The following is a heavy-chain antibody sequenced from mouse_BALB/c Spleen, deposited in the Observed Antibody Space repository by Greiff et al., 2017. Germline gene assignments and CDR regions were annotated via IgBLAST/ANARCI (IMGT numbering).Heavy chain of an antibody. CDR2: IWSGGST. V-gene: IGHV2-2*02. J-gene: IGHJ3*01. CDR3: ARGEYDEFAY. Sequence: QVQLKESGPGLVQPSQSLSITCTVSVFSLTSYGVHWVRQSPGKGLEWLGVIWSGGSTDYNAAFISRLSISKDNSKSQVFFKMNSLQANDTAMYYCARGEYDEFAYWGQGTLVTVSA. CDR1: VFSLTSYG. D-gene: IGHD2-14*01.